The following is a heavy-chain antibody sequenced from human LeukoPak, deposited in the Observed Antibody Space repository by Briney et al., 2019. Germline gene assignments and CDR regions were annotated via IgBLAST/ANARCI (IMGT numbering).Heavy chain of an antibody. CDR1: GFTFSSYE. D-gene: IGHD3-10*01. CDR3: ARDAGAYYYYYYMDV. V-gene: IGHV3-48*03. J-gene: IGHJ6*03. Sequence: GGSLRLSCAASGFTFSSYEMNWVRQAPGKGLEWVSYISSSGSTIYYADSVKDRFTISRDNAKNSLYLQMNSLRAEDTAVYYCARDAGAYYYYYYMDVWGKGTTVTVSS. CDR2: ISSSGSTI.